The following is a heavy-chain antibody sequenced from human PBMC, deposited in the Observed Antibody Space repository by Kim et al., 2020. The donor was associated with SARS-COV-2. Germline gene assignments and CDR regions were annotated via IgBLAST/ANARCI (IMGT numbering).Heavy chain of an antibody. CDR1: GYTFTSYA. V-gene: IGHV7-4-1*02. D-gene: IGHD4-17*01. CDR3: AREWVPGTTVTTFVY. Sequence: ASVKVSCKASGYTFTSYAMNWVRQAPGQGLEWMGWINTNTGNPTYAQGFTGRFVFPLDPSVSTAYLQSSSLTAEDTAVYYCAREWVPGTTVTTFVYWGQGTLVTVSS. J-gene: IGHJ4*02. CDR2: INTNTGNP.